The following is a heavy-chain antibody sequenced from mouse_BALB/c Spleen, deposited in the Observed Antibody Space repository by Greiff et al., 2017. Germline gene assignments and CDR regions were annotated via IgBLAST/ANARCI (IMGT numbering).Heavy chain of an antibody. J-gene: IGHJ3*01. V-gene: IGHV3-1*02. D-gene: IGHD1-2*01. CDR1: GYSITSGYS. CDR3: AYITTATLGFAY. CDR2: IHYSGST. Sequence: EVKLMESGPDLVKPSQSLSLTCTVTGYSITSGYSWHWIRQFPGNKLEWMGYIHYSGSTNYNPSLKSRISITRDTSKNQFFLQLNSVTTEDTATYYCAYITTATLGFAYWGQGTLVTVSA.